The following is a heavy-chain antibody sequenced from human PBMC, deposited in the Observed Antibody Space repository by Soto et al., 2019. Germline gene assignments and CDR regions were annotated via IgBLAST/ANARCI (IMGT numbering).Heavy chain of an antibody. D-gene: IGHD1-26*01. CDR3: ARFSGSYTRGLDY. CDR2: SRNKANSYST. Sequence: EVQLVESGGGLVQPGGSLRLSCAASGFTFSDHYMDWVRQAPGKGLEWVGRSRNKANSYSTEYAASEKGRFTISRDESKNSLYRQMNSLKTEDTAVYYCARFSGSYTRGLDYWGQGTLVTVSS. V-gene: IGHV3-72*01. CDR1: GFTFSDHY. J-gene: IGHJ4*02.